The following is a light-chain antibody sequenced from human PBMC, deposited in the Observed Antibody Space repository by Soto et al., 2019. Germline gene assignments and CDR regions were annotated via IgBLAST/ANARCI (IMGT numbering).Light chain of an antibody. J-gene: IGKJ5*01. CDR2: DAS. CDR1: QGISNY. Sequence: DIQMTQSPPSLSASVGDRVTITCRASQGISNYLAWYQQKPGKVPKVLIYDASNLKSGVPSRFSGSGSGTEFTLTISSLQPDDFATYFCQQYNSYPITFGQGTRLEIK. V-gene: IGKV1-16*01. CDR3: QQYNSYPIT.